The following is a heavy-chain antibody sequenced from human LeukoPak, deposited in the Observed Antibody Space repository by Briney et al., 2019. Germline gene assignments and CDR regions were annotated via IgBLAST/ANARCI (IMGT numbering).Heavy chain of an antibody. V-gene: IGHV3-74*01. CDR1: GFTFSRYW. CDR3: AILGTFDS. Sequence: GGSLRLSCAASGFTFSRYWLHWVRQAAGKGLVWVSHINCDGSSTSYADSVKGRFTISRDNAKNTLYLQMNSLRAEDTAVYYCAILGTFDSWGQGTMVTVSS. J-gene: IGHJ3*02. CDR2: INCDGSST.